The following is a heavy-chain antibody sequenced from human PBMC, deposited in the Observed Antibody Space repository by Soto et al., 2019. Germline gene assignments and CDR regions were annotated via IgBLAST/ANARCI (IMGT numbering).Heavy chain of an antibody. D-gene: IGHD1-1*01. Sequence: QVHLVQSGAEVKKPGASVKVSCKGSGYGFTTYGTTWVRQAPGQGLEWMAWISAHNGNTNYAQKLQGRVTVTRDTSTSTAYMELRSLISDDTAVYYCARGRYGDYWGQGALVTVSS. CDR2: ISAHNGNT. CDR3: ARGRYGDY. V-gene: IGHV1-18*01. J-gene: IGHJ4*02. CDR1: GYGFTTYG.